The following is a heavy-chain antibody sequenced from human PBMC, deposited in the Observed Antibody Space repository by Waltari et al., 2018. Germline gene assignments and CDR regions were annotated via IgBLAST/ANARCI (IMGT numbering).Heavy chain of an antibody. D-gene: IGHD3-22*01. CDR1: GGSISSSSYY. V-gene: IGHV4-39*01. Sequence: QLQLQESGPGLVKPSETLSLTCTVSGGSISSSSYYWGWIRQPPGKGLEWIGSIYYSGTTNYNPSLKSRVTISVDTSKTQFSLKLSSVTAADTAVYYCARLADSSGAFDIWGQGTMVTVSS. CDR2: IYYSGTT. J-gene: IGHJ3*02. CDR3: ARLADSSGAFDI.